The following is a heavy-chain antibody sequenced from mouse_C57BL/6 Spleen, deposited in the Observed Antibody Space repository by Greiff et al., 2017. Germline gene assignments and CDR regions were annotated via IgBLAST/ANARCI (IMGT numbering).Heavy chain of an antibody. J-gene: IGHJ1*03. CDR2: IYPRSGNT. V-gene: IGHV1-81*01. CDR3: ARTTVVATDWYFEV. D-gene: IGHD1-1*01. Sequence: QVQLKQSGAELARPGASVKLSCKASGYTFTSYGISWVQQRTGQGLEWIGEIYPRSGNTYYNEKFKGKATLTADKSSSTAYMELRSLTSEDSAVDFCARTTVVATDWYFEVWGTGTTVTVSS. CDR1: GYTFTSYG.